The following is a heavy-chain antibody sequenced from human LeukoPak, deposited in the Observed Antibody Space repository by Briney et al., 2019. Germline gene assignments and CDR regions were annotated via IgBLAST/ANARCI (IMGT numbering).Heavy chain of an antibody. Sequence: GGSLRLSCAASGFTFSSYSMNWVRQAPGKGLEWVSLISSNSNYIYYADSVKGRFTISRDNAKNSLYLQMNSLRVEDTAVYYCARDTTPSSYSGSPYSMDVWGQGTTVTVSS. CDR3: ARDTTPSSYSGSPYSMDV. V-gene: IGHV3-21*01. D-gene: IGHD1-26*01. CDR2: ISSNSNYI. CDR1: GFTFSSYS. J-gene: IGHJ6*02.